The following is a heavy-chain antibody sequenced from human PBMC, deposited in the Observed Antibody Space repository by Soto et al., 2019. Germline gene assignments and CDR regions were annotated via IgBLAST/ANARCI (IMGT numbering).Heavy chain of an antibody. D-gene: IGHD3-3*01. Sequence: ASVKVSCKASGYTFTSYGISWVRQAPGQGLEWMGWISAYNGNTNYAQKLQGRVTMTTDTSTSTAYMELRSLRSDDTAVYYCARGPKGYDFWSGYNYYGMDVWGQGTTVTVSS. CDR2: ISAYNGNT. J-gene: IGHJ6*02. CDR1: GYTFTSYG. CDR3: ARGPKGYDFWSGYNYYGMDV. V-gene: IGHV1-18*01.